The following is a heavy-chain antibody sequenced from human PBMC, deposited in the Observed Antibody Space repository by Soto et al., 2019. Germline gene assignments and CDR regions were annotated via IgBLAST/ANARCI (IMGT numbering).Heavy chain of an antibody. J-gene: IGHJ5*02. D-gene: IGHD6-6*01. Sequence: PSGTLSLTCPVPGGSINSYYWGWVPPPPGKGLEWIGYIYYSGSTNYNPSLKSRVTISVDTSKNQFSLKLSSVTAADTAVYYCARSFSTSAIPNWFDPWGQGTLVTVSS. CDR1: GGSINSYY. CDR3: ARSFSTSAIPNWFDP. CDR2: IYYSGST. V-gene: IGHV4-59*13.